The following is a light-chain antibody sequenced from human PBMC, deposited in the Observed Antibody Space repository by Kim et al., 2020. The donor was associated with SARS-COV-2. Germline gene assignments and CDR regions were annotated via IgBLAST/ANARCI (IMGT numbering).Light chain of an antibody. J-gene: IGLJ1*01. CDR1: SSDVGGHNY. CDR2: EVS. V-gene: IGLV2-8*01. Sequence: GQTVPTSGPGTSSDVGGHNYVSWYQQHPGKAPKLMIYEVSKRPAGVPDRFSGSKSGNTASLTVSGLQAEDEADYYCSSYAGSNNYVFGTGTKVTVL. CDR3: SSYAGSNNYV.